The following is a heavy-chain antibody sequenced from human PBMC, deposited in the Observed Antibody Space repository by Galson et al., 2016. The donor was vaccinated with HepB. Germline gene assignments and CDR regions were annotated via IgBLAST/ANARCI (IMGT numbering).Heavy chain of an antibody. CDR1: GFSFSSYA. CDR2: ISGSGGNT. V-gene: IGHV3-23*01. D-gene: IGHD1-26*01. J-gene: IGHJ4*02. CDR3: AKDWVGATSGQPFDY. Sequence: SLRLSCAASGFSFSSYAMSWVRQAPGKGLEWVSGISGSGGNTYYADSVKGRFTISRDNSKNTLFLHMNSLRAEDTAVYYFAKDWVGATSGQPFDYWGQGTLVTVSS.